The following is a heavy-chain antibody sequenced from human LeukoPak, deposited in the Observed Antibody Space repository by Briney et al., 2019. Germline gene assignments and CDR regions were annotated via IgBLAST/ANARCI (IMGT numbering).Heavy chain of an antibody. CDR3: ARGYSYGFGFDY. CDR2: ISSSSSYI. Sequence: GGSLRFSCAASGFTFSSYSMNWVRQAQGKGLEWVSSISSSSSYIYYADSVKGRFTIYRDNAKNSLYLQMNSLRADDTAVYYCARGYSYGFGFDYWGQGTLVTVSS. D-gene: IGHD5-18*01. J-gene: IGHJ4*02. V-gene: IGHV3-21*01. CDR1: GFTFSSYS.